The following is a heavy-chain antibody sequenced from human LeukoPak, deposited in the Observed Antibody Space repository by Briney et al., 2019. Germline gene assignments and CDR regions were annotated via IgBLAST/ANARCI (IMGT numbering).Heavy chain of an antibody. CDR2: IYYSGST. D-gene: IGHD6-19*01. CDR1: GGSFSSYY. V-gene: IGHV4-59*01. CDR3: ARGHTIAVELDY. J-gene: IGHJ4*02. Sequence: SETLSLTCAVYGGSFSSYYWSWIRQPPGKGLEWIGYIYYSGSTNYNPSLKSRVTISVDTSKNQFSLKLSSVTAADTAVYYCARGHTIAVELDYWGQGTLVTVSS.